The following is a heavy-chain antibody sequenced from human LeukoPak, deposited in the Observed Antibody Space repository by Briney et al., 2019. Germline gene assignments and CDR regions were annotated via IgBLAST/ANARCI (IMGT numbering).Heavy chain of an antibody. D-gene: IGHD6-19*01. CDR1: GFTFSTYW. CDR3: AKRGDGGAWYDY. J-gene: IGHJ4*02. V-gene: IGHV3-74*01. CDR2: ISSDGSNT. Sequence: GGSLRLSCAVSGFTFSTYWMDWVRQVPGKGLVWVSRISSDGSNTAYADSVKGRFTISRDNAKNTMYLQMSSLRAEDTAVYYCAKRGDGGAWYDYWGRGTLVIVSS.